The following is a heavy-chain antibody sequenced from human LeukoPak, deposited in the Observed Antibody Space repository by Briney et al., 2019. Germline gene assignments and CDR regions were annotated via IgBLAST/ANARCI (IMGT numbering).Heavy chain of an antibody. CDR3: ARDGSSWDY. V-gene: IGHV3-7*01. J-gene: IGHJ4*02. CDR2: IKGDGSAK. Sequence: GGSLRLSCAASGFTFSSYWMNWVRQAPGKGLEWVANIKGDGSAKYYVDSVKGRFTISRDNARNSPYLQMNSLRDEDTAVYYCARDGSSWDYWGQGTLVTVSS. D-gene: IGHD6-13*01. CDR1: GFTFSSYW.